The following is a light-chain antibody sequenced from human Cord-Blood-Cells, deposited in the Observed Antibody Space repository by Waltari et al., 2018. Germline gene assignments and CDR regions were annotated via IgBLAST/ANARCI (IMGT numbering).Light chain of an antibody. CDR3: SSYTSSSTV. V-gene: IGLV2-14*01. CDR2: DVS. CDR1: SSDVGGYHY. J-gene: IGLJ3*02. Sequence: QSALTHPSSVSGSPAQSFPISSTGTSSDVGGYHYVSWYQQHPGKAPKLMIYDVSNRPSGVSNRFSGSKSGNTASLTISGLQAEDEADYYCSSYTSSSTVFGGGTKLTVL.